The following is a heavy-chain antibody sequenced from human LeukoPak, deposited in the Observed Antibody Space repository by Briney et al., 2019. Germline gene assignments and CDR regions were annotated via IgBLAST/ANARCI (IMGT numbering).Heavy chain of an antibody. CDR2: FNHNWGA. Sequence: SETPSLTCAVYSGSFSGYYWTWFRQPPGKGLEWIGEFNHNWGAKYNPSLKSRVTISVDTSKNHLSLSLNSVTTADTAVYYCAASLWFGIYPDYWGQGSLVTVSS. CDR1: SGSFSGYY. CDR3: AASLWFGIYPDY. J-gene: IGHJ4*02. V-gene: IGHV4-34*01. D-gene: IGHD3-10*01.